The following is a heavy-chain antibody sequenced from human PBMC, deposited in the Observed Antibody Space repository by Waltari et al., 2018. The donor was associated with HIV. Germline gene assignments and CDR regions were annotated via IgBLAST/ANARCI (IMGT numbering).Heavy chain of an antibody. V-gene: IGHV3-48*01. Sequence: EVHLVESGGGPVQPGGSLRLSCAASGFTCSTYSMNWVRQAPGKGLEWISYISSTSTTIFYADPVKGRFTISRDNAKNSLDLQMNNLRAEDTAVYYCARDITLTPGPDYWGQGTLVTVSS. J-gene: IGHJ4*02. D-gene: IGHD3-16*01. CDR3: ARDITLTPGPDY. CDR1: GFTCSTYS. CDR2: ISSTSTTI.